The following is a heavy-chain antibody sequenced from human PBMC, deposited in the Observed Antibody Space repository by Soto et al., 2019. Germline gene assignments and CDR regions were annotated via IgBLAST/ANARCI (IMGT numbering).Heavy chain of an antibody. Sequence: QVHLVQSGAEVRKPGASVKVSCKASGYSFTSYGISWVRQAPGQGLEWMGWISTDNGNTNYAHNLQGRVSMTIDPSTSTDYMELWRLGSDDTAVYYCARDVPDTSLFFYYYGMDVWGQGTTVTVSS. CDR3: ARDVPDTSLFFYYYGMDV. CDR2: ISTDNGNT. J-gene: IGHJ6*02. V-gene: IGHV1-18*01. D-gene: IGHD2-21*01. CDR1: GYSFTSYG.